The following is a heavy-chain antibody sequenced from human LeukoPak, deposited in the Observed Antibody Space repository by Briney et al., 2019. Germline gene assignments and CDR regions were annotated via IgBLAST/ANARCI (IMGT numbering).Heavy chain of an antibody. J-gene: IGHJ5*02. CDR3: AKDLLPTFGVPLFDP. D-gene: IGHD3-10*01. V-gene: IGHV3-30*18. CDR1: GFTFSSYG. Sequence: GGSLRLSCAASGFTFSSYGMHWVRQAPGKGLEWVAVISYDGSNKYYADSVKGRFTISRDNSKNTLYLQMNSLRAEDTAVYYCAKDLLPTFGVPLFDPWGQGTLVTVSS. CDR2: ISYDGSNK.